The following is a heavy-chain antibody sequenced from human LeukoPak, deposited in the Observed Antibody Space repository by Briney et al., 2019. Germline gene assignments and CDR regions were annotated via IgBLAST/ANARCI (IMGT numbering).Heavy chain of an antibody. CDR3: ARDAARDLYYYYYYYMDV. J-gene: IGHJ6*03. Sequence: PSETLSLSCTVSGGSISSGSYYWSWIRQPAGKGLEWIGRIYTSGSTNYNPSLKSRVTISVDTSKNQFSLKLSSVTAADTAVYHCARDAARDLYYYYYYYMDVWGKGTTVTVSS. CDR1: GGSISSGSYY. D-gene: IGHD2-15*01. CDR2: IYTSGST. V-gene: IGHV4-61*02.